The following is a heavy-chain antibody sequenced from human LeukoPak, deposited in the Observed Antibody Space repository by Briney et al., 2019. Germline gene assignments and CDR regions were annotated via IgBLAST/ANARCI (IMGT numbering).Heavy chain of an antibody. J-gene: IGHJ4*02. V-gene: IGHV1-2*02. D-gene: IGHD6-13*01. CDR2: INPHSGGT. Sequence: SVKVSCKASGYTFTGYYLHWVRQAPGQGLEWMGRINPHSGGTNYAEKFQGRVTMTRDTSITTAYMELSRLRYDDTAVYYCATYSSSWSTFDCWGQGTLVTVSS. CDR1: GYTFTGYY. CDR3: ATYSSSWSTFDC.